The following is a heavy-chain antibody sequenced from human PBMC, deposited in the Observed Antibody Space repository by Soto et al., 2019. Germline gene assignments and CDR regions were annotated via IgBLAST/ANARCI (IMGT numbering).Heavy chain of an antibody. V-gene: IGHV4-34*10. CDR1: GGSFSAYY. Sequence: PSETLSLTCAVYGGSFSAYYWSWVRQPPGKGLEWIGEIHHSGSTNYSPSLKSRVTMSVDKSRNQFSLKLTSVTAADTAVYYCAENGSYDLVNWGQGTRVTVSS. D-gene: IGHD3-16*01. CDR2: IHHSGST. J-gene: IGHJ4*02. CDR3: AENGSYDLVN.